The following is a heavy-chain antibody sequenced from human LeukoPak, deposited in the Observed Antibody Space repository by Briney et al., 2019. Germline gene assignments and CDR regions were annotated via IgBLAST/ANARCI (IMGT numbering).Heavy chain of an antibody. Sequence: PSETLSLTCTVSGGSISSGGYYWSWIRQHPGDGLEWIGYIYYSGSTNYNPSLKSRVTISVDTSKSQFSLKLSSVTAADTAVYYCASTLEMATHRGLDYWGQGTLVTVSS. V-gene: IGHV4-61*08. D-gene: IGHD5-24*01. CDR1: GGSISSGGYY. J-gene: IGHJ4*02. CDR2: IYYSGST. CDR3: ASTLEMATHRGLDY.